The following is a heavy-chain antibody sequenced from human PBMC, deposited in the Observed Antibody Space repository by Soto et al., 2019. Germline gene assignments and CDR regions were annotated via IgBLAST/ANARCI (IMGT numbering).Heavy chain of an antibody. J-gene: IGHJ5*02. D-gene: IGHD3-9*01. V-gene: IGHV4-59*08. CDR3: ASSSPYYDILTGYPQNWFDP. Sequence: SETLSLTCSFSGDSITSHYLTWIRQSPEKGLEWIGYMHYTGCTNYNPSLKSRVTISVDTSKNQFSLKLSSVTAADTAVYYCASSSPYYDILTGYPQNWFDPWGQGTLVTVSS. CDR2: MHYTGCT. CDR1: GDSITSHY.